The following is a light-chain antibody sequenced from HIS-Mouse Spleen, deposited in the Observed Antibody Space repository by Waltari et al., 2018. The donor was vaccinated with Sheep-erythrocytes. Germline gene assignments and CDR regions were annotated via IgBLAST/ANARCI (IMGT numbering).Light chain of an antibody. CDR2: AAS. V-gene: IGKV1-39*01. CDR3: QQYDNLLT. J-gene: IGKJ4*01. CDR1: QSISSY. Sequence: DIQMTQSPSSLSASVGDRVTITCRASQSISSYLNWYQQTPGKAPKLLIYAASSLQSGVPSRFSGSGSGTDFTLTISSLQPEDFATYYCQQYDNLLTFGGGTKVEIK.